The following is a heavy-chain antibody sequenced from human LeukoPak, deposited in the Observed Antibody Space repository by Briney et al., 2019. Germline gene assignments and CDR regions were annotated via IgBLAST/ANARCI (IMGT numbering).Heavy chain of an antibody. CDR2: IHYSGAT. D-gene: IGHD2-21*02. CDR1: GGSISYDY. CDR3: ATLRGASTAVFDS. Sequence: SETLSLTCTVSGGSISYDYWSWIRQSPGKRLEWIGYIHYSGATNYSPSLNSRVTISVDTSKNQFSLKLSSVTAADTALYYCATLRGASTAVFDSWGQETLVTVSS. J-gene: IGHJ4*02. V-gene: IGHV4-59*08.